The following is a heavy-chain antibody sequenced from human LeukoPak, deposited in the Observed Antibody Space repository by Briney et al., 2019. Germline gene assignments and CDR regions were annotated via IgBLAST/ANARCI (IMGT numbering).Heavy chain of an antibody. V-gene: IGHV1-2*02. CDR1: GYTFTGYY. CDR3: ARDIVVVVAATRDNY. CDR2: INPNSGGT. Sequence: ASVKVSCKASGYTFTGYYMHWVRQAPGQGLEWMRWINPNSGGTNYAQKFQGRVTMTRDTSISTAYMELSRLRSDDTAVYYCARDIVVVVAATRDNYWGQGTLVTVSS. D-gene: IGHD2-15*01. J-gene: IGHJ4*02.